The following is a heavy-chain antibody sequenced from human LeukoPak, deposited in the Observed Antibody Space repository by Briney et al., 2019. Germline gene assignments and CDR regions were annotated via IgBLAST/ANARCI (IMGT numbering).Heavy chain of an antibody. Sequence: GGSLRLSCAASGFTFDDYAMHGVRKAPGKGLEWVSGISWNSGSIGYADSVKGRFTISRDNAKNSLYLQMNSLRAEDTALYYCAKDPIAAAGNFDYWGQGTLVTVSS. V-gene: IGHV3-9*01. J-gene: IGHJ4*02. D-gene: IGHD6-13*01. CDR2: ISWNSGSI. CDR3: AKDPIAAAGNFDY. CDR1: GFTFDDYA.